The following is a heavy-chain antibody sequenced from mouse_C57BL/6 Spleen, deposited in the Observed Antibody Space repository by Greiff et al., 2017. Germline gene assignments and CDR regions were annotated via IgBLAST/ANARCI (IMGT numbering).Heavy chain of an antibody. Sequence: QVQLQQPGAELVMPGASVKLSCKASGYTFTSYWMHWVKQRPGQGLEWIGEIDPSDSYTNYNQKFKGKSTLTVDKSSSTAYMQLSGLTAEDSAVYYCARATTVSGALDYWGQGTTLTVAS. V-gene: IGHV1-69*01. CDR3: ARATTVSGALDY. D-gene: IGHD1-1*01. CDR1: GYTFTSYW. J-gene: IGHJ2*01. CDR2: IDPSDSYT.